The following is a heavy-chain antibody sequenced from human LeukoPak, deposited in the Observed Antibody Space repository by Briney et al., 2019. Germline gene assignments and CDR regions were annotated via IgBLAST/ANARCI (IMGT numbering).Heavy chain of an antibody. CDR2: IYTSGST. J-gene: IGHJ4*02. CDR3: ARVLSGSNFDY. Sequence: PSETLSLTCTVSGGSISSYYWSWIRQPAGKGLEWIGRIYTSGSTNYNPSLKSRVTISVDQPKNQFSLKLSSVTAADTAVYYCARVLSGSNFDYWGQGTLVTVSS. V-gene: IGHV4-4*07. CDR1: GGSISSYY. D-gene: IGHD3-22*01.